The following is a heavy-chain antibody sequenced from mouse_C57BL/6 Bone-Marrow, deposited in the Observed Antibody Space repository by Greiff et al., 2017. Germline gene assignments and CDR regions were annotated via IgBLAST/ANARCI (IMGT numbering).Heavy chain of an antibody. V-gene: IGHV1-53*01. D-gene: IGHD2-4*01. J-gene: IGHJ2*01. CDR3: ARSGGLRRLDY. CDR2: INPSNGGT. Sequence: VQLQQPGTELVKPGASVKLSCKASGYTFTSYWMHWVKQRPGQGLAWIGNINPSNGGTTYNEKFQSKATLTVDKSSSTAYMQLSSLTSEDSAVYYCARSGGLRRLDYWGQGTTLTVSS. CDR1: GYTFTSYW.